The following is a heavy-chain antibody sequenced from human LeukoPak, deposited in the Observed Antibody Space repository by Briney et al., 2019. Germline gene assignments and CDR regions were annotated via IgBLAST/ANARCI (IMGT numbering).Heavy chain of an antibody. Sequence: SQTLSLTCAISGDSVSSNSAAWHWLRQSPSRGLEWLGRTYYRSKWYNDYAVSVKSRITINPDTSKNQFSLQLNSVTPEDTAVYYCARARYSSSWYRRYYYYYMDVWGKGTTVTVSS. V-gene: IGHV6-1*01. J-gene: IGHJ6*03. D-gene: IGHD6-13*01. CDR1: GDSVSSNSAA. CDR3: ARARYSSSWYRRYYYYYMDV. CDR2: TYYRSKWYN.